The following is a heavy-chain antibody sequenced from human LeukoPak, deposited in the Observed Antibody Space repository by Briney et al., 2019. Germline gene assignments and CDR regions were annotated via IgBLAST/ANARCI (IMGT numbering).Heavy chain of an antibody. V-gene: IGHV3-23*01. CDR3: ARVGYSYGSYYFDY. Sequence: GGSLRLSCAASGFTFSSYAMSWVRQAPGKGLEWVSAISGSGGSTYYADSVKGRFTISRDNSKNTLYLQMNSLRAEDTAVYYCARVGYSYGSYYFDYWGQGTLVTVSS. J-gene: IGHJ4*02. CDR1: GFTFSSYA. D-gene: IGHD5-18*01. CDR2: ISGSGGST.